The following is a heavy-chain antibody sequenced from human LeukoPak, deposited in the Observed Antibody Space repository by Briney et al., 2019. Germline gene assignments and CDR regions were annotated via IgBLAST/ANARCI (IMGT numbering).Heavy chain of an antibody. CDR2: VKHDGSEK. D-gene: IGHD3-22*01. CDR3: ASDSPEYDSGSSFAS. V-gene: IGHV3-7*03. Sequence: GGPLRLSCAVSGLTFSTYWMSWVRQAPGQGLEWVANVKHDGSEKYYVDSVKGRFTISRDNAKNSLFLQMNSLRDEDTAVYNCASDSPEYDSGSSFASWGQGTLVTVSS. J-gene: IGHJ4*02. CDR1: GLTFSTYW.